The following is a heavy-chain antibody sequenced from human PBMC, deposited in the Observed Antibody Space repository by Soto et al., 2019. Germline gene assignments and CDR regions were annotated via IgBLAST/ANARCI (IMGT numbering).Heavy chain of an antibody. CDR3: ARCDGSATYCFFFAY. D-gene: IGHD3-10*01. Sequence: PGGSLRLSCAASGFTVSNSYMSWVRQAPGKGLEWVSAIYSGGSTYYADSVKGRFTISRDNSRNTLYLQMNSLRAEDTAVYFCARCDGSATYCFFFAYWVQGTPVTVSS. J-gene: IGHJ4*02. CDR2: IYSGGST. CDR1: GFTVSNSY. V-gene: IGHV3-66*01.